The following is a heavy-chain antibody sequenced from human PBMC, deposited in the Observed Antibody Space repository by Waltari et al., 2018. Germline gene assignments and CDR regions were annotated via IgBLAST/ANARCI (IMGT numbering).Heavy chain of an antibody. CDR3: AREQVYENWFDP. CDR2: INPNSGGT. Sequence: QVQLVQSGAEVKKPGASLKVSCRASGYTFTGYYMPWVRQAPGQGLEWMGWINPNSGGTNYAQKFQGRVTMTRDTSISTAYMELSRLRSDDTAVYYCAREQVYENWFDPWGQGTLVTVSS. J-gene: IGHJ5*02. V-gene: IGHV1-2*02. D-gene: IGHD1-20*01. CDR1: GYTFTGYY.